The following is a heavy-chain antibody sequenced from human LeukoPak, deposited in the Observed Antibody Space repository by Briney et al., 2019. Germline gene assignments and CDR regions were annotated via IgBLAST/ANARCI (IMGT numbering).Heavy chain of an antibody. D-gene: IGHD6-13*01. CDR1: GGSISSGGYY. CDR3: ARLAAAVLDY. J-gene: IGHJ4*02. Sequence: SQTLSLTCTVSGGSISSGGYYWSWIRQPPGKGLEWIGYIYHSGSTYYNPSLKSRVTISVDRSKNQFSLKLSSVTAADTAVYYCARLAAAVLDYWGQGTLVTVSS. V-gene: IGHV4-30-2*01. CDR2: IYHSGST.